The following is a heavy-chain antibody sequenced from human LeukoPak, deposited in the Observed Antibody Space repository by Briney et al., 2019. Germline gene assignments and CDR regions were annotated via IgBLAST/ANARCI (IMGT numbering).Heavy chain of an antibody. CDR1: GFTFDDYA. J-gene: IGHJ4*02. CDR3: AKAPSDPYYGSGSYYNLGWYLDY. V-gene: IGHV3-9*01. Sequence: GGSLRLSCAASGFTFDDYAMHWVRQAPGKGLEWVSGISWNSGSIGYADSVKGRFTISRDNAKNSLYLQMNSLRAEDTALYYCAKAPSDPYYGSGSYYNLGWYLDYWGQGTLVTVSS. CDR2: ISWNSGSI. D-gene: IGHD3-10*01.